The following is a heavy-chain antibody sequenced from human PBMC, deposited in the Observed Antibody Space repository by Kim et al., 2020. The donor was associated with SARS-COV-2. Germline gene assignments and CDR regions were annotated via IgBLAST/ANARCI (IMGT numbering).Heavy chain of an antibody. V-gene: IGHV5-51*01. CDR3: ARHGRIYGYDYYYYGMDV. CDR2: IYPGDSDT. J-gene: IGHJ6*02. Sequence: GESLKISCKGSGYSFTSYWIGWVRQMPGKGLEWMGIIYPGDSDTRYSPSFQGQVTISADKSISTAYLQWSSLKASDTAMYYCARHGRIYGYDYYYYGMDVWGQGTTVTVSS. D-gene: IGHD5-18*01. CDR1: GYSFTSYW.